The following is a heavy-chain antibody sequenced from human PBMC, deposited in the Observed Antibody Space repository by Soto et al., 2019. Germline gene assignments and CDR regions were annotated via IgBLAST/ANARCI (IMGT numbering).Heavy chain of an antibody. J-gene: IGHJ4*02. CDR3: VKQAHGLDGVAFDY. V-gene: IGHV3-64D*06. Sequence: EVQLVGSGGGLVQPGGSLRLSCSASGFIFSESTIYWVRQDPGKGLEAISAVSTSGRSTYYADSVKDRFTISRDNSKNTLFLQMGSLRPEDTAIYYCVKQAHGLDGVAFDYWGQGTQVTVAS. D-gene: IGHD2-15*01. CDR2: VSTSGRST. CDR1: GFIFSEST.